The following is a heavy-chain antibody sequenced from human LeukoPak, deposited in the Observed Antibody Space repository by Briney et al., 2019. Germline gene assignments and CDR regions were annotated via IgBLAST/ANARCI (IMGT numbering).Heavy chain of an antibody. CDR2: IYYSGST. Sequence: SETLSLTCAVYGGSFSGYYWSWIRQPPGKGLEWIGYIYYSGSTNYNPSLKSRVTISVDTSKNQFSLKLSSVTAADTAMYYCARTTHYYDSRGNFDYWGQGTLVTVSS. CDR3: ARTTHYYDSRGNFDY. V-gene: IGHV4-59*01. J-gene: IGHJ4*02. CDR1: GGSFSGYY. D-gene: IGHD3-22*01.